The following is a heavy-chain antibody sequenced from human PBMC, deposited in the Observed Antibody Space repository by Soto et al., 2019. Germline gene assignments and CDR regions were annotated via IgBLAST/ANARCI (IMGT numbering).Heavy chain of an antibody. CDR1: GGSISSYY. CDR3: ASTYYYDSSAYYYFDY. CDR2: IYYSGST. J-gene: IGHJ4*02. V-gene: IGHV4-59*08. D-gene: IGHD3-22*01. Sequence: SETLSLTCTVSGGSISSYYWSWIRQPPGKGLEWIGYIYYSGSTNYNPSLKSRVSISVDTSKNQFSLKLSSVTAADTAVYYCASTYYYDSSAYYYFDYWGQGTLVTVSS.